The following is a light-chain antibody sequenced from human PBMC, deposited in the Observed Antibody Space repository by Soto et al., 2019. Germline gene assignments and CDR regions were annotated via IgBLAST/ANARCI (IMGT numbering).Light chain of an antibody. CDR3: QQYNSYPWT. Sequence: DVQITQSPSTLPASVGDRVTITCRASQSISSWLAWYQQKPGKAPKLLIYDASSLESGVPSRFSGSGSGTEFTLTISSLQPDDFATYYCQQYNSYPWTFGQGTKVDIK. J-gene: IGKJ1*01. V-gene: IGKV1-5*01. CDR2: DAS. CDR1: QSISSW.